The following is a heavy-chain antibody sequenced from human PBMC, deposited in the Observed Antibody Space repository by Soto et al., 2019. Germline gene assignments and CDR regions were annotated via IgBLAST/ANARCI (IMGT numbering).Heavy chain of an antibody. CDR1: GFAFSTFG. Sequence: GGSLRLSCAASGFAFSTFGMHWVRQAPGKGLEWMAVISYDGSNKNYADFVKGRFTISRDNSKNTLDLQMNSLRAEDTAVYFCARGSKDSYPGSRIFDFWGRGTLVTVS. CDR3: ARGSKDSYPGSRIFDF. J-gene: IGHJ4*02. V-gene: IGHV3-30*03. D-gene: IGHD3-10*01. CDR2: ISYDGSNK.